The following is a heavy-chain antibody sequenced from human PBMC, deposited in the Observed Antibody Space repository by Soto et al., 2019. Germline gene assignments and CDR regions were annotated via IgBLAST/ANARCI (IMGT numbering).Heavy chain of an antibody. V-gene: IGHV1-2*04. D-gene: IGHD4-17*01. CDR2: INPNSGGT. Sequence: ASVKVSCKASGYTFTGYYMHWVRQAPGQGLEWMGYINPNSGGTNYAQKFQGWVTMTRDMSISTAYMELRRLRSDDTAVYYCARDMTTVTAFDFWGQGTLVTVSS. CDR3: ARDMTTVTAFDF. J-gene: IGHJ4*02. CDR1: GYTFTGYY.